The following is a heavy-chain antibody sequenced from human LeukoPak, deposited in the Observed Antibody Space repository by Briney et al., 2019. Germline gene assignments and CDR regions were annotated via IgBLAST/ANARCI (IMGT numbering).Heavy chain of an antibody. CDR1: GFMFSNNV. CDR3: AKDRKWEPYFFDY. D-gene: IGHD1-26*01. Sequence: PGGPLRLSCVASGFMFSNNVMSWVRQAPGKGLEWVSGITESGDMTYYGDGVKGRFTISRDNSKNTLYLQMNSLRAEDTAVYFCAKDRKWEPYFFDYWGQGTLVTVSS. J-gene: IGHJ4*02. CDR2: ITESGDMT. V-gene: IGHV3-23*01.